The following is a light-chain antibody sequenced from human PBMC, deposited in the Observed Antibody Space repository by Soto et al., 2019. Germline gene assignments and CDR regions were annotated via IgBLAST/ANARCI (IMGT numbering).Light chain of an antibody. Sequence: ENVLTQSPGTLSLSPGERVTLSCRASQTVYNGFLAWYQQKPGQAPRPLIYGASSRATGIPDRFSGSGSGTDFSLTISSPEPEDFAVYYCQQYVSSPRTFGQGTKVEI. CDR3: QQYVSSPRT. CDR2: GAS. V-gene: IGKV3-20*01. J-gene: IGKJ1*01. CDR1: QTVYNGF.